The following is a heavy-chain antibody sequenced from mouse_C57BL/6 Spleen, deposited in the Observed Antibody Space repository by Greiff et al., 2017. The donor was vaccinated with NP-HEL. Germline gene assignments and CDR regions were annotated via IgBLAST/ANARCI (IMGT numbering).Heavy chain of an antibody. Sequence: VQLQQSGAELVRPGSSVKLSCKASGYTFTSYWMDWVKPRPGQGLEWIGNIYPSDSETHYNQKFKDKGTLTVDNSSSTAYMQHSSLTSEDSAVDYCELGFAYWGQGTLVTVSA. V-gene: IGHV1-61*01. D-gene: IGHD4-1*01. CDR1: GYTFTSYW. CDR3: ELGFAY. CDR2: IYPSDSET. J-gene: IGHJ3*01.